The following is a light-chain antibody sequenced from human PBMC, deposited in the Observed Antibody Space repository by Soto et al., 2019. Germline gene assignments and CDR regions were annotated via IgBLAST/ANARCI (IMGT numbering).Light chain of an antibody. CDR2: LGS. Sequence: DIVMTQSPLSLPVTPGEPASISCRSNQSLLRSNGESCLDWYLQKPGQSPQLLIQLGSNRASGVPDGCSGSGSGTDFTLRVSSVEAEDVGIYFCMQALDPPSPFGGGTKVQLK. J-gene: IGKJ4*01. CDR3: MQALDPPSP. CDR1: QSLLRSNGESC. V-gene: IGKV2-28*01.